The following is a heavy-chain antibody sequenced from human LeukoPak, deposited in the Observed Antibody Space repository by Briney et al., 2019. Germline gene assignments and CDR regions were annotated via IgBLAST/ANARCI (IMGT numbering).Heavy chain of an antibody. CDR3: ARSKMAMNKADAFDI. D-gene: IGHD2-21*01. CDR2: IYYSGST. V-gene: IGHV4-31*03. CDR1: GGSISSGGYY. J-gene: IGHJ3*02. Sequence: SSETLSLTCTVSGGSISSGGYYWSWLRQHPGKGLEWIGYIYYSGSTYYNPSLKSRVTISVDTSKNQFSLKLSSVTAADTAVYYCARSKMAMNKADAFDIWGQGTMVTVSS.